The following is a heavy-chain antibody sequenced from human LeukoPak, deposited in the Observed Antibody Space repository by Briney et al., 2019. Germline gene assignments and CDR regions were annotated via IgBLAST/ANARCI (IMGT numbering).Heavy chain of an antibody. J-gene: IGHJ4*02. Sequence: SETLSLTCTVSGGSISSYYWSWIRQPPGKGLEWIGYIYYSGSTNYNPSLKSRVTLSVDTSKNQFSLKLSSVTAADTAVYYCARRWGDYFDYWGQGTLVTVSS. CDR1: GGSISSYY. CDR2: IYYSGST. D-gene: IGHD3-16*01. CDR3: ARRWGDYFDY. V-gene: IGHV4-59*08.